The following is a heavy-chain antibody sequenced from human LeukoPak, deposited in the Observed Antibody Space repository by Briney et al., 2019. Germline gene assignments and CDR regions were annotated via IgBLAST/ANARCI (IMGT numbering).Heavy chain of an antibody. CDR3: ARGLRGFSFGGVHFYMDV. D-gene: IGHD5-18*01. CDR1: GFTFSSYA. Sequence: PGGSLRLSCAASGFTFSSYAMSWVRQAPGKGLEWVSAIRGSGGSTYYADSVKGRFTISRDNSKNTLYLQMNSLRAEDTAVYYRARGLRGFSFGGVHFYMDVWGKGTTVTVSS. V-gene: IGHV3-23*01. J-gene: IGHJ6*03. CDR2: IRGSGGST.